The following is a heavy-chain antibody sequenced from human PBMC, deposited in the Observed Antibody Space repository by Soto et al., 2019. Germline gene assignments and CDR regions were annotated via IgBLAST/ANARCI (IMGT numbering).Heavy chain of an antibody. CDR1: GGSISSGDYY. Sequence: SETLSLTCTVSGGSISSGDYYWSWIRQPPGKGLEWIGYTYYSGSTYYNPSLKSRVTISVDTSKNQFSLKLSSVTAADPAVYSCARDGRTPSVWLDPGGKETLAT. D-gene: IGHD1-7*01. V-gene: IGHV4-30-4*01. CDR3: ARDGRTPSVWLDP. CDR2: TYYSGST. J-gene: IGHJ5*02.